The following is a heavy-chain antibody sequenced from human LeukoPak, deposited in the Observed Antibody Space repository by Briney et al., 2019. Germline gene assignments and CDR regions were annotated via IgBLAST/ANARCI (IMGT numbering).Heavy chain of an antibody. J-gene: IGHJ4*02. Sequence: SETLSLTCTVSGGSISRYYWSWIRQPPGKGLEWIGYISYSGSTNYNPSLKSRVTISVDTSKNQFSLELSSVTAADTAVYYCARMGVVGDPFDYWGQGTLVTVSS. CDR3: ARMGVVGDPFDY. CDR1: GGSISRYY. D-gene: IGHD2-21*02. V-gene: IGHV4-59*01. CDR2: ISYSGST.